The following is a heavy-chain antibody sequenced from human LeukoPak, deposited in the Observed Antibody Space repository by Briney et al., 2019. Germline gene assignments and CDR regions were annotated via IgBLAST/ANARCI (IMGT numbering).Heavy chain of an antibody. CDR3: ARGDTMILDAFDI. J-gene: IGHJ3*02. V-gene: IGHV4-61*02. CDR1: GGSISSGSYY. D-gene: IGHD3-22*01. Sequence: SETLSLTCTVSGGSISSGSYYWSWIRQPAGKGLEWIGRIYTSGSTNYNPSLKSRVTISVDTSKNQFSLKLSSVTAADTAVYYCARGDTMILDAFDIWGQGTMVTVSS. CDR2: IYTSGST.